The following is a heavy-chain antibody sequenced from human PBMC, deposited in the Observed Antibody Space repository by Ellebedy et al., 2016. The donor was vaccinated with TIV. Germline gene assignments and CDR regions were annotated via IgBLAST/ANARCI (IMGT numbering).Heavy chain of an antibody. CDR2: ISSSSSYI. V-gene: IGHV3-21*01. J-gene: IGHJ4*02. CDR1: GFSFSIYN. D-gene: IGHD3-10*01. CDR3: AREVPGVY. Sequence: GESLKISCAASGFSFSIYNMFWVRQAPGKGLEWVSSISSSSSYIYYADSVKGRFTISRDNSKNTLYLQMNSLRAEDTAVYYCAREVPGVYWGQGTLVTVSS.